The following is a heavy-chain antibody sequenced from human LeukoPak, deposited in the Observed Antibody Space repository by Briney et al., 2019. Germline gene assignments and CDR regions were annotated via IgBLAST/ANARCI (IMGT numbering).Heavy chain of an antibody. CDR1: GFTFDDYA. CDR2: ISVDGGST. V-gene: IGHV3-43*02. Sequence: GGSLRLSCAASGFTFDDYAMHWVRQAPGKGLEWVSLISVDGGSTYYADSVKGRFTISRDNSKNSLYLQMNSLRTEDTALYYCAKAGILEWLLPFDYWGQGTLVTVSS. J-gene: IGHJ4*02. D-gene: IGHD3-3*01. CDR3: AKAGILEWLLPFDY.